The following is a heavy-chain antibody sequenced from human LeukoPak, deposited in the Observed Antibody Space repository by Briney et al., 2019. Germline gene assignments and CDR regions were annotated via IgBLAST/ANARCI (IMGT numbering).Heavy chain of an antibody. CDR3: GRAEWDLAALDY. CDR2: IYHSGST. Sequence: SETLSLTCTVSGYSISSGYYWGWIRQPPGKGLEWIGSIYHSGSTYYNPSLESRVTISVDTSKNQFSLKLSSVTAADTAVYYCGRAEWDLAALDYWGQGTLVTVSS. CDR1: GYSISSGYY. V-gene: IGHV4-38-2*02. J-gene: IGHJ4*02. D-gene: IGHD1-26*01.